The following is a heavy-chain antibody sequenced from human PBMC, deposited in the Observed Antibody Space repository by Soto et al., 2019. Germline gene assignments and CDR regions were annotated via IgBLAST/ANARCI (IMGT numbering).Heavy chain of an antibody. CDR3: ARDSVIVVVPAAIGPYWFDP. V-gene: IGHV4-4*07. CDR2: IYTSGST. Sequence: SSETLSLTCTVSGGSISSYYWSWIRQPAGKGLEWIGRIYTSGSTNYNPSLKSRVTMSVDTSKNQFSLKLSSVTAADTAVYYCARDSVIVVVPAAIGPYWFDPWGQGTLVTVSS. J-gene: IGHJ5*02. D-gene: IGHD2-2*01. CDR1: GGSISSYY.